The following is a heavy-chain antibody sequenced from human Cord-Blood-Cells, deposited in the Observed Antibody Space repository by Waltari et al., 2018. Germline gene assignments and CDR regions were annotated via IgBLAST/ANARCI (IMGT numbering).Heavy chain of an antibody. J-gene: IGHJ4*02. CDR3: ARSEQWLVLDY. V-gene: IGHV3-7*01. Sequence: EVQLVESGGGLVQPGGSLRLSCAASGVTLSSSWMSWVRQAPGKGLEWVANIKQDGSEKYYLDSVKGRFTISRDNAKNSLYLQMNSLRAEDTAVYYCARSEQWLVLDYWGQGTLVTVSS. D-gene: IGHD6-19*01. CDR1: GVTLSSSW. CDR2: IKQDGSEK.